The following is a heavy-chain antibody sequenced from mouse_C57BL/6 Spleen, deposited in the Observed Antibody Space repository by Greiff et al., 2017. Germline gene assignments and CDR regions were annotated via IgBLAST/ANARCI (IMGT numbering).Heavy chain of an antibody. CDR2: IYPRSGNT. J-gene: IGHJ2*01. Sequence: VQVVESGAELARPGASVKLSCKASGYTFTSYGISWVKQRTGQGLEWIGEIYPRSGNTYYNEKFKGKATLTADKSSSTAYMELRSLTSEDSAVYFCARGDDGGVDYWGQGTTLTVSS. V-gene: IGHV1-81*01. CDR3: ARGDDGGVDY. CDR1: GYTFTSYG. D-gene: IGHD2-12*01.